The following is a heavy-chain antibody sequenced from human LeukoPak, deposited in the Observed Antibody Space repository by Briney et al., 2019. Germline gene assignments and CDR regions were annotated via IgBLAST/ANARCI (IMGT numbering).Heavy chain of an antibody. CDR3: ARHGRYSSGWLQD. Sequence: PSETLSLTCAVSGGSMSSFDWSWIXQPPGXGLEWIGYIYHSGSTNYNPSPKSRVTISVDTSKNQFSLNLTSVTAADTAVYYCARHGRYSSGWLQDWGQGTLVTVSS. J-gene: IGHJ1*01. CDR1: GGSMSSFD. CDR2: IYHSGST. V-gene: IGHV4-59*08. D-gene: IGHD6-19*01.